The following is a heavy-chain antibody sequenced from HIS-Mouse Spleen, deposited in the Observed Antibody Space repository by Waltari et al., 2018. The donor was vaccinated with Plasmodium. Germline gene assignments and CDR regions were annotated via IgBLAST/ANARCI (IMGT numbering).Heavy chain of an antibody. D-gene: IGHD6-13*01. Sequence: QVQLVQSGAEVKKPGASVKVSCTASGYTFTGYYMHWLRQAPGQGLEWMGWINPNSGDTSISTAYMELSRLRSDDTAVYYCARVLGYKAAAGTFVEYFQHWGQGTLVTVSS. V-gene: IGHV1-2*02. CDR2: INPNSG. J-gene: IGHJ1*01. CDR3: ARVLGYKAAAGTFVEYFQH. CDR1: GYTFTGYY.